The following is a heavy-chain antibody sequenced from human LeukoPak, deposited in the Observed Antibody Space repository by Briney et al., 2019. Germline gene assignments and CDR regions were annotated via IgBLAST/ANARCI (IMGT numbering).Heavy chain of an antibody. CDR2: IYYSGST. Sequence: PSETLSLTCTVSGGSISSSSYYWGWIRQPPGKGLEWIGSIYYSGSTYYNPSLKSRVTISVDTSKNQFSLKLSPVTAADTAVYYCARLGIAARPLGAFDIWGQGTMVTVSS. J-gene: IGHJ3*02. V-gene: IGHV4-39*01. CDR1: GGSISSSSYY. D-gene: IGHD6-6*01. CDR3: ARLGIAARPLGAFDI.